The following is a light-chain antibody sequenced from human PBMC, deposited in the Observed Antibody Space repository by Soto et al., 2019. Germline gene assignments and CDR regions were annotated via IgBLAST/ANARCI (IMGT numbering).Light chain of an antibody. CDR3: QHTRTTPRT. V-gene: IGKV1-39*01. CDR1: QGISTF. J-gene: IGKJ1*01. CDR2: GAS. Sequence: DIQMTQSPSSLFASVGDRVPITCRASQGISTFLHWYQQRPGKAPSLIIYGASNLQSGVPSRFSGRGSGTEFSLTISTLQPEDVATYYCQHTRTTPRTFGQGTKVEIK.